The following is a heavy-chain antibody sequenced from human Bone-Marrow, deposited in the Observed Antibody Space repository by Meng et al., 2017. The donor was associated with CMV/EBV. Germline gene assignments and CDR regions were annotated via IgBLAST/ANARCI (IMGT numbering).Heavy chain of an antibody. D-gene: IGHD6-25*01. CDR3: ARGGYSSGPHPFDY. V-gene: IGHV3-30*02. CDR1: GFTFSSYG. J-gene: IGHJ4*02. CDR2: IRYDGSNK. Sequence: VGLVESGGGVVQPGGSLRLSCAASGFTFSSYGMHWVRQAPGKGLEWVAFIRYDGSNKYYADSVKGRFTISRDNSKNTLYLQMNSLRAEDTAVYYCARGGYSSGPHPFDYWGQGTLVTVSS.